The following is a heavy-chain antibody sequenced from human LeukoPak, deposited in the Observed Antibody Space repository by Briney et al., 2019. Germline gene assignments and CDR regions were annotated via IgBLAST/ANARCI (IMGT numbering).Heavy chain of an antibody. CDR3: ARDYYDSSGYEAIAFDV. V-gene: IGHV3-21*01. J-gene: IGHJ3*01. Sequence: PGGSLRLSCAASGFTFSSYSMNWVRQAPGKGLEWVSSISSSSSSYIYYADSVKGRFTISRDNAKNSLYLQMNSLRAEDTAVYYCARDYYDSSGYEAIAFDVWGQGTMVTVSS. CDR1: GFTFSSYS. CDR2: ISSSSSSYI. D-gene: IGHD3-22*01.